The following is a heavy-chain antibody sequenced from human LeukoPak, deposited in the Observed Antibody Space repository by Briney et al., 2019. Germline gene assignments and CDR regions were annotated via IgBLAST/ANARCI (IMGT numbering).Heavy chain of an antibody. Sequence: PGGSLRLSCAASGFTFSSYWMHWVRQAPGKGLVWVSRINPDGISTNYADSVKGQFTISRDNAKNTVYLQMNSLRAEDTAVYYCARLGQQLDHYYFDLWGRGTLVTVSS. CDR3: ARLGQQLDHYYFDL. D-gene: IGHD6-13*01. V-gene: IGHV3-74*01. CDR2: INPDGIST. CDR1: GFTFSSYW. J-gene: IGHJ2*01.